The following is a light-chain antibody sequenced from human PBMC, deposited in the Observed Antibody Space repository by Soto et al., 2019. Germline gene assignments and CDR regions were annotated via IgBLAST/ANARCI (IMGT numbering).Light chain of an antibody. CDR3: QQYNTWRT. J-gene: IGKJ2*02. Sequence: EIVMTQSPATLSLSPGERATLSCRASQSVSSNLAWYQQKPGHAPRLLIYGASTRATGVPARFSGSGSGTEFTLTISSLQSEDFAVYYCQQYNTWRTFGQGTKLEIK. V-gene: IGKV3-15*01. CDR2: GAS. CDR1: QSVSSN.